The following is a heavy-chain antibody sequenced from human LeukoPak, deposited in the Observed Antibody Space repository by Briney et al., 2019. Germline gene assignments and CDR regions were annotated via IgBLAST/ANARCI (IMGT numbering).Heavy chain of an antibody. CDR3: ATGGSSSFYYYYDMDV. CDR1: GDTFTSYD. D-gene: IGHD6-6*01. Sequence: GASVLVSCTDSGDTFTSYDSNWVRQATGQGLGRMGWMNPNSGNTGYAQKFQGRVTMTRNTSISTAYMELSSLRSEDTAVYYCATGGSSSFYYYYDMDVWGKGTTVTVPS. J-gene: IGHJ6*03. V-gene: IGHV1-8*01. CDR2: MNPNSGNT.